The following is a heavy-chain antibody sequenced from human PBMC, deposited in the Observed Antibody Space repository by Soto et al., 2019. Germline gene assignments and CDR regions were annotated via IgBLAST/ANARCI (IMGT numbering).Heavy chain of an antibody. CDR3: VREASSSGLHLDH. CDR2: INPTSGGT. CDR1: GYTFAAYY. J-gene: IGHJ4*02. D-gene: IGHD6-6*01. V-gene: IGHV1-2*02. Sequence: GSVKVSCKTSGYTFAAYYIHWIRQAPGQGLEWMGWINPTSGGTVYAQNFQDRVTMTRDTSISTAYMELRRLNSDDTAVYYCVREASSSGLHLDHWGRGTLVTVSS.